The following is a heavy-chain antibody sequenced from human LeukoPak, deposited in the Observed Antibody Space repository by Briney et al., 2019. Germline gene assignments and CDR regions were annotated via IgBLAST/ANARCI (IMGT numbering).Heavy chain of an antibody. CDR2: IYTSGST. CDR1: GGSISSSSYY. J-gene: IGHJ4*02. D-gene: IGHD7-27*01. V-gene: IGHV4-39*07. CDR3: ARAGAPHGIFDY. Sequence: KASETLSLTCTVSGGSISSSSYYWGWIRQPPGKGLEWIGRIYTSGSTNYNPSLKSRVTISVDTSKNQFSLKLSSVTAADTAVYYCARAGAPHGIFDYWGQGTLVTVSS.